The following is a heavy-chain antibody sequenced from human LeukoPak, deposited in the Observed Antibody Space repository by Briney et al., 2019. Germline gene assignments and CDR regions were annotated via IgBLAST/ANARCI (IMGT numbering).Heavy chain of an antibody. CDR2: IRYDGSNK. CDR1: GFTFSSFG. D-gene: IGHD6-19*01. V-gene: IGHV3-30*02. J-gene: IGHJ4*02. Sequence: GGSLRLSCAASGFTFSSFGMHWVRQAPDKGLEWVAFIRYDGSNKYYADSVKGRFTISRDNSKNTLYLQMNSLRAEDTAVYYCAKGGVAGTVRDYFDYWGQGTLVTVSS. CDR3: AKGGVAGTVRDYFDY.